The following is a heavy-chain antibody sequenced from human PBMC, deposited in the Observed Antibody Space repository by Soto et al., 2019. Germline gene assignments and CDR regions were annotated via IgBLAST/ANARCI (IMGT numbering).Heavy chain of an antibody. CDR2: IIPIFGTA. V-gene: IGHV1-69*13. J-gene: IGHJ4*02. Sequence: AASVKVSCKASGGTFSSYAISWVRQAPGQGLEWMGGIIPIFGTANYAQKFQGRVTITADESTSTAYMELSSLRSEDTAVCYCARDAGWLQTFDYWGQGTLVTVSS. CDR3: ARDAGWLQTFDY. CDR1: GGTFSSYA. D-gene: IGHD5-12*01.